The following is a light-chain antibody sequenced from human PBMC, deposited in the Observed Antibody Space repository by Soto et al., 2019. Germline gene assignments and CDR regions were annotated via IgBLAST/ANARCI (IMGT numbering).Light chain of an antibody. CDR2: DAS. CDR1: QSVGRY. V-gene: IGKV3-11*01. J-gene: IGKJ1*01. CDR3: QHRNNWPWT. Sequence: EIVLTQSPAILSLSPGERATRSCRASQSVGRYLVWYQQKPGQAPSLLIYDASNRATGVPARFSGSGSGTDFTLTISSLESEDFAVYYCQHRNNWPWTLGQGTRVEIK.